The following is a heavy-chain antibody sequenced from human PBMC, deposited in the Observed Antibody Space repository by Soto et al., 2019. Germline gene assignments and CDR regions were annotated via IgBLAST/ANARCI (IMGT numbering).Heavy chain of an antibody. CDR1: GGSFSGYY. D-gene: IGHD3-9*01. J-gene: IGHJ4*02. V-gene: IGHV4-34*01. Sequence: SETLSLTCAVYGGSFSGYYWSWIRQPPGKGLEWIGEINHSGSTNYNPSLKSRVTISVDTSKNQFSLKLSSVTAADTAVYYCARALVRYFDWPTRPYYFDYWGQGTLVTVSS. CDR3: ARALVRYFDWPTRPYYFDY. CDR2: INHSGST.